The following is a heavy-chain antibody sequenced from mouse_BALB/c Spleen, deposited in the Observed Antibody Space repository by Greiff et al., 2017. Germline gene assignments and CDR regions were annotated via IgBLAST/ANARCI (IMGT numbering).Heavy chain of an antibody. D-gene: IGHD2-1*01. Sequence: QLQQSGAELMKPGASVKISCKATGYTFSSYWIEWVKQRPGHGLEWIGEILPGSGSTNYNEKFKGKATFTADTSSNTAYMQLSSLTSEDSAVYYCAREDGKGGMDYWGQGTSVTVSS. V-gene: IGHV1-9*01. CDR2: ILPGSGST. CDR3: AREDGKGGMDY. CDR1: GYTFSSYW. J-gene: IGHJ4*01.